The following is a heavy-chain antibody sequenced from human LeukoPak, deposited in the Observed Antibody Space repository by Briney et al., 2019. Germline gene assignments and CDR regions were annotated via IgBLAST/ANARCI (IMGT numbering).Heavy chain of an antibody. D-gene: IGHD3-22*01. CDR1: GYTFTNYD. CDR3: ARRSDYYDSSAYYY. CDR2: MNPNSGNT. J-gene: IGHJ4*02. Sequence: GASVTVSCTASGYTFTNYDINWVRQATGQGLEWMGWMNPNSGNTGYAQKFQGRVTITRDTSIGTAYMELSSLRSDDTAVYYFARRSDYYDSSAYYYWGQGTLVTVSS. V-gene: IGHV1-8*03.